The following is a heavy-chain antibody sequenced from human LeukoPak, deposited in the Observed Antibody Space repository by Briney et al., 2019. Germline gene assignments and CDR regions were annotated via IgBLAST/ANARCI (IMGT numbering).Heavy chain of an antibody. CDR3: AVADPYYPWDY. V-gene: IGHV3-7*01. CDR1: GFTFSSYW. CDR2: IKQDGSEK. D-gene: IGHD6-19*01. J-gene: IGHJ4*02. Sequence: PGGSLRLSCAASGFTFSSYWMSWVRQAPGKGLEWVANIKQDGSEKYYVDSVKGRFTISRDNAKNSLYLQMNSLRAEDTAVYYCAVADPYYPWDYWGQGTLVTVSS.